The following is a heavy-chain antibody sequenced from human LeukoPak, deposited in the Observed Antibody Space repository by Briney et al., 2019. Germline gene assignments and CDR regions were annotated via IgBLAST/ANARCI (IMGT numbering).Heavy chain of an antibody. CDR1: GFTFSGYD. CDR2: ISGSSSYI. D-gene: IGHD3-10*01. CDR3: ASLRGVVDY. J-gene: IGHJ4*02. Sequence: GGSLRLSCAASGFTFSGYDMNWVRQAPGKGLEWVSSISGSSSYIYYADSVKGRFTISRDNAKNSLYLQTNSLRAEDTAVYYCASLRGVVDYWGQGTLVTVSS. V-gene: IGHV3-21*01.